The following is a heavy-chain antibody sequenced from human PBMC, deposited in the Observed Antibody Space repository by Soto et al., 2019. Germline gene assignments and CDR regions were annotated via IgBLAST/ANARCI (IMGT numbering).Heavy chain of an antibody. J-gene: IGHJ4*02. CDR1: GFSLSTSGVG. CDR2: IFWNDDK. V-gene: IGHV2-5*01. D-gene: IGHD3-22*01. CDR3: AHSLYDSTGYYYFNY. Sequence: QITLKESGPTLVKPTQTLTLTCTFSGFSLSTSGVGVGWIRQPPGKALEWLAFIFWNDDKRYSPSLKSRLTITKDTSKNQVVLTMTNMDPVDTATYFCAHSLYDSTGYYYFNYWGQGTLVTVSS.